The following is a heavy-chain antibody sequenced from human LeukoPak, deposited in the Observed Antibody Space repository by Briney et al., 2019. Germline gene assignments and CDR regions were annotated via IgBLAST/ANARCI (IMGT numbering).Heavy chain of an antibody. D-gene: IGHD6-13*01. CDR2: INHSGST. J-gene: IGHJ4*02. Sequence: PSETLSLTCGVNGGSFSGYYWNWIRQTPGKGLEWIGEINHSGSTNYNPSLKRRVTISVDTSQKQFSLRLTSVTAADTAVYYCARGRYLTTLGGAAAGFLDSWGQGTLVTVSS. CDR1: GGSFSGYY. V-gene: IGHV4-34*01. CDR3: ARGRYLTTLGGAAAGFLDS.